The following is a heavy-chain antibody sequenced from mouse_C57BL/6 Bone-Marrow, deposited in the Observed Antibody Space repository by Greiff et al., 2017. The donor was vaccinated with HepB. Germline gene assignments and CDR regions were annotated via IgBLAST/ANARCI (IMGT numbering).Heavy chain of an antibody. J-gene: IGHJ3*01. CDR3: ARSHYYGSSGFAY. V-gene: IGHV5-4*03. Sequence: EVMLVESGGGLVKPGGSLKLSCAASGFTFSSYAMSWVRQTPEKRLEWVATISDGGSYTYYPDNVKGRFTISRDNAKNNLYLQMSHLKSEDTAMYYCARSHYYGSSGFAYWGQGTLGTVSA. CDR2: ISDGGSYT. CDR1: GFTFSSYA. D-gene: IGHD1-1*01.